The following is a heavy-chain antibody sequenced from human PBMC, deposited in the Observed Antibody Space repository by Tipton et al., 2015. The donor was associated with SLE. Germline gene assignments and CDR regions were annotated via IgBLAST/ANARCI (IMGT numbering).Heavy chain of an antibody. Sequence: TLSLTCAVYGGSFSGYYWSWIRQPAGKGLEWIGHIYTSGSTNYNPSLKSRVTISVDTSKNQFSLKLSSVTAADTAVYYCARDSPSGYCSGGSCYSVGAFDIWGQGTMVTVSS. D-gene: IGHD2-15*01. CDR2: IYTSGST. V-gene: IGHV4-4*07. CDR3: ARDSPSGYCSGGSCYSVGAFDI. CDR1: GGSFSGYY. J-gene: IGHJ3*02.